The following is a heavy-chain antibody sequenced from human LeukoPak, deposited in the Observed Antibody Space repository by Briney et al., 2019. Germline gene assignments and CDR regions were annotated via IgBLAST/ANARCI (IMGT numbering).Heavy chain of an antibody. CDR1: GYTLTELS. V-gene: IGHV1-24*01. CDR2: FDPEDGET. CDR3: ATSPRWFGELPF. Sequence: ASVKVSCKVSGYTLTELSMHWVRQAPGKGLEWMGGFDPEDGETIYAQKFQGRVTMTEDTSTDTAYTELSSLRSEDTAVYYCATSPRWFGELPFWGQGTLVTVSS. J-gene: IGHJ4*02. D-gene: IGHD3-10*01.